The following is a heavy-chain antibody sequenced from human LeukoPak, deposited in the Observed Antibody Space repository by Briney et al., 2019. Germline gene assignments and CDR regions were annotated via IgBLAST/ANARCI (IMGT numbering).Heavy chain of an antibody. CDR2: IYSSGST. Sequence: SQTLSLTCTVSGGSISSSSYYWGWIRHPPGKGLVWIGGIYSSGSTYYNPSLKSRVTISVDASKNQFSLKLSSVTAADTAVYYCARHSGSYRSRLDYWGQGTLVTVSS. CDR3: ARHSGSYRSRLDY. V-gene: IGHV4-39*01. D-gene: IGHD3-16*02. J-gene: IGHJ4*02. CDR1: GGSISSSSYY.